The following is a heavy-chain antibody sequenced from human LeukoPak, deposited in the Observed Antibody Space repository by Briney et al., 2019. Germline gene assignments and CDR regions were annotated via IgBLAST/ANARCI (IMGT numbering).Heavy chain of an antibody. D-gene: IGHD3-22*01. Sequence: GRSLRLSCAASGFTFDDYAMHWVRQAPGKGLEWVSGISWNSGSIGYADSVKGRFTISRDNAKNSLYLQMNSLRAEDTALYYCAKDIYYYDSSGYYYGDAFDIWGQGTMVTVSS. J-gene: IGHJ3*02. CDR2: ISWNSGSI. CDR3: AKDIYYYDSSGYYYGDAFDI. V-gene: IGHV3-9*01. CDR1: GFTFDDYA.